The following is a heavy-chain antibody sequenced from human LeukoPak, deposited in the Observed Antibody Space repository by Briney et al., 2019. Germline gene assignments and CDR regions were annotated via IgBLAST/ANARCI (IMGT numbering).Heavy chain of an antibody. D-gene: IGHD6-13*01. Sequence: SETLSLTCAVYGGSFSGYYCSRIRQPPGKGLEWIGEINHSGSTNYNPSLKSRVTISVDTSKNQFSLKLSSVTAADTAVYYCARRRIAAVLRSWFDPWGQGTLVTVSS. CDR1: GGSFSGYY. V-gene: IGHV4-34*01. CDR2: INHSGST. J-gene: IGHJ5*02. CDR3: ARRRIAAVLRSWFDP.